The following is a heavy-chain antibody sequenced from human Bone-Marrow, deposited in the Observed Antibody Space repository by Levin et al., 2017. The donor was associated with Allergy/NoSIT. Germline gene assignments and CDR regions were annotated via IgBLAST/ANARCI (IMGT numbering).Heavy chain of an antibody. Sequence: KASETLSLTCTVSGDSISNSDYYWHWIRQPAGKGLECLGRIYPKGNTDYKPSLRNRITISIDSSKNQFSLRLDSVTAADTAVYYCAREVVDSSPLLTSFYYYMDVWGKGTTVTVSS. D-gene: IGHD6-13*01. CDR1: GDSISNSDYY. V-gene: IGHV4-61*02. CDR3: AREVVDSSPLLTSFYYYMDV. J-gene: IGHJ6*03. CDR2: IYPKGNT.